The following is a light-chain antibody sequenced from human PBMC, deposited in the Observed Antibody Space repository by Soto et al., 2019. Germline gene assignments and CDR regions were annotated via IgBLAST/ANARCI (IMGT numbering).Light chain of an antibody. Sequence: QSALTQPASVSGSPGQSITISCTGTSSDIGDYNYVSWFQQHPGKAPKLMIYDVSVRPSGVSNRFSGSKSGNTASLTISGLQAEDEADYYCRSYTSSSTRVFGGGTKVTVL. J-gene: IGLJ3*02. CDR2: DVS. V-gene: IGLV2-14*01. CDR1: SSDIGDYNY. CDR3: RSYTSSSTRV.